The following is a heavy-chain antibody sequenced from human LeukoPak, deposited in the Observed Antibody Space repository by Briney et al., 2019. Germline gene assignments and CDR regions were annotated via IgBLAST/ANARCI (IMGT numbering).Heavy chain of an antibody. CDR2: INPSGGST. Sequence: QXREGMGIINPSGGSTSYAQKFQGRVTMTRDTSTSTVYMELSSLRPEDTAVYYCARGSSGYYPAWGQGTLVTVSS. V-gene: IGHV1-46*01. CDR3: ARGSSGYYPA. D-gene: IGHD3-22*01. J-gene: IGHJ5*02.